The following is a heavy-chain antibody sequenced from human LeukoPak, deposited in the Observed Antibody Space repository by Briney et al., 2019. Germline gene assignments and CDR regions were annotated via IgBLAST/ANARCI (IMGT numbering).Heavy chain of an antibody. D-gene: IGHD3-10*01. J-gene: IGHJ5*02. Sequence: GESLKISCKGSGYSFTSYRIGWVRQMPGKGLEWMGIIYPGDSDTRYSPSLQGQVTISADKSITTAYLQWSSLKASDTAMYYCARHSSVYGSGSGGFDPWGQGTLVTVSS. CDR1: GYSFTSYR. V-gene: IGHV5-51*01. CDR2: IYPGDSDT. CDR3: ARHSSVYGSGSGGFDP.